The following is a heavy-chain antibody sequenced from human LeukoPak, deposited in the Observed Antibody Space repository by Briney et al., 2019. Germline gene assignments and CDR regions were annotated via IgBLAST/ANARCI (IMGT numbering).Heavy chain of an antibody. CDR3: ARSRFGELLRF. CDR1: GGSFSGYY. D-gene: IGHD3-10*01. Sequence: SETLSLTCAVYGGSFSGYYWSWIRQPPGKGLEWIGEIDHSGSTNYNPSLKSRVAISVDTSKNQFSLRLSSVIAADTAVYYCARSRFGELLRFWGQGTLVTVSS. J-gene: IGHJ4*02. CDR2: IDHSGST. V-gene: IGHV4-34*01.